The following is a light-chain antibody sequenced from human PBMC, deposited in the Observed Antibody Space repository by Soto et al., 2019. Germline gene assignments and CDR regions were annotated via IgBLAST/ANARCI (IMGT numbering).Light chain of an antibody. Sequence: QSALTQPASVSGSPGQSITISCTGTSSDVGGYNYVSWYQQHPGKAPKLVIYEVTKRPSGVSNRFSGSKSGNTASLTISGLQAEDETDYYCQSYDSTLSARYVFGTGTKLTVL. CDR1: SSDVGGYNY. CDR2: EVT. J-gene: IGLJ1*01. V-gene: IGLV2-14*01. CDR3: QSYDSTLSARYV.